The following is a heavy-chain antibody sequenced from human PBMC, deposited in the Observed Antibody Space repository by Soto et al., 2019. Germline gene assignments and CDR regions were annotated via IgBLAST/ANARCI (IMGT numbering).Heavy chain of an antibody. Sequence: PSETLSLTCAVSGGSISSANWWTWVRQPPGKGLEWIGEIYHGGSTSYNPSLKSRVTLSLDKFKNHFSLNLTSVTAADTAVYYCARLSFSYGVDVWGQGTTAPVYS. J-gene: IGHJ6*02. CDR1: GGSISSANW. V-gene: IGHV4-4*02. CDR2: IYHGGST. CDR3: ARLSFSYGVDV.